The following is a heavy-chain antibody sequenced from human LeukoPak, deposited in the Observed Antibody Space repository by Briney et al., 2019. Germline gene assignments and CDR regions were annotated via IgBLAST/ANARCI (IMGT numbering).Heavy chain of an antibody. J-gene: IGHJ1*01. V-gene: IGHV4-61*02. Sequence: NPSETLSLTCTVSGGSISSGSYYWSWIRQPAGKGLEWIGRIYTSGSTNYNPSLKSRVTISVDTSKNQFSLKLSSVTAADTAVYYCAGGGVPYYYDSSGYYYPFQHWGQGTLVTVSS. CDR3: AGGGVPYYYDSSGYYYPFQH. CDR2: IYTSGST. D-gene: IGHD3-22*01. CDR1: GGSISSGSYY.